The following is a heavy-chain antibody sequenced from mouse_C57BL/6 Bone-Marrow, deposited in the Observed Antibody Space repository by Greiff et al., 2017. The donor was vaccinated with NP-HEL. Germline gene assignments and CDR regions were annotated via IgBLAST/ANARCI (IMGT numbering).Heavy chain of an antibody. V-gene: IGHV1-80*01. CDR2: IYPGDGDT. J-gene: IGHJ3*01. Sequence: QVQLKQSGAELVKPGASVKISCKASGYAFSSYWMNWVKQRPGKGLEWIGQIYPGDGDTNYNGKFKGKATLTADKSSSTAYMQLSSLTSEDSAVYFCARGGWLPAWFAYWGQGTLVTVSA. CDR3: ARGGWLPAWFAY. D-gene: IGHD2-2*01. CDR1: GYAFSSYW.